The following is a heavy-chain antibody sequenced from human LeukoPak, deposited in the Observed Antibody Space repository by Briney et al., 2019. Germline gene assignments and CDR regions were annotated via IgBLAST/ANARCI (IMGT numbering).Heavy chain of an antibody. J-gene: IGHJ4*02. Sequence: SVNVSCKASGGTFSSYAISWVRQAPGQGLEWMGGIIPIFGTANYAQKFQGRVTITADESTSTAYMELSSLRSEDTAVYYCARDEIVGATGSFDYWGQGTLVTVSS. CDR1: GGTFSSYA. CDR3: ARDEIVGATGSFDY. CDR2: IIPIFGTA. V-gene: IGHV1-69*01. D-gene: IGHD1-26*01.